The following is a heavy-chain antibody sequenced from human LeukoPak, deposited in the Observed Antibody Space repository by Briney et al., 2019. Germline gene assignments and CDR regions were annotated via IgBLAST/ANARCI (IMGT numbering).Heavy chain of an antibody. Sequence: SETLSLTCTVSGGSISSSSYYWGWIRQPPGKGLEWIGSIYYSGSTYYNPSLKSRVTISVDTPKNQFSLKLSSVTAADTAVYYCARLGSHEVYYFDYWGQGTLVTVSS. CDR3: ARLGSHEVYYFDY. D-gene: IGHD3-16*01. CDR1: GGSISSSSYY. V-gene: IGHV4-39*01. J-gene: IGHJ4*02. CDR2: IYYSGST.